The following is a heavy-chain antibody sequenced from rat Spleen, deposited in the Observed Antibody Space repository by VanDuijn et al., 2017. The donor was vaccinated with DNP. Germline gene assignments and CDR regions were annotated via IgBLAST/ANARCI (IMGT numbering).Heavy chain of an antibody. J-gene: IGHJ3*01. V-gene: IGHV5-17*01. D-gene: IGHD1-11*01. CDR3: ATHDYRGLSNWFAY. CDR1: GFIFRDHA. CDR2: IRDDGDRT. Sequence: EVQLVESGGGLIQAGRSLKISCAASGFIFRDHAIAWVRQAPRKGLEWVATIRDDGDRTYYRDSVKGRFTLSRDIAKSTPYLQMDSLSSEDTATYYYATHDYRGLSNWFAYWSQRNLVTVSS.